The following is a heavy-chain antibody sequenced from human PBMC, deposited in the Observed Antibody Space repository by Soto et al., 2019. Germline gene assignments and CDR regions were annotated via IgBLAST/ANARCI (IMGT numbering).Heavy chain of an antibody. Sequence: EVQLVESGGGLVKPGGSLRLSCAASGFTFSSYSMNWVRQAPGKGLEWVSSISSSSSYIYYADSVKGRFTIPRDTARSSLNLKMSSIGSEDTGVYSCAIFGGGDVFDIWGKGTMAPVS. CDR2: ISSSSSYI. CDR1: GFTFSSYS. V-gene: IGHV3-21*01. J-gene: IGHJ3*02. D-gene: IGHD3-16*01. CDR3: AIFGGGDVFDI.